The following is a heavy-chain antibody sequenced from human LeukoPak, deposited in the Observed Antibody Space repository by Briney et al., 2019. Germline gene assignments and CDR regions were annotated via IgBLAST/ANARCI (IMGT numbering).Heavy chain of an antibody. CDR2: ITSTSNYI. V-gene: IGHV3-21*01. Sequence: GGSLRLSCAASGFNFNGYTMSWVRQAPGKGLEWVSSITSTSNYIYYADSLRGRFTISRDNGKNSLYLRMNSLRAEDTAVYYCARDSHYDYGDYIFDYWGQGTLVTVSS. CDR3: ARDSHYDYGDYIFDY. J-gene: IGHJ4*02. CDR1: GFNFNGYT. D-gene: IGHD4-17*01.